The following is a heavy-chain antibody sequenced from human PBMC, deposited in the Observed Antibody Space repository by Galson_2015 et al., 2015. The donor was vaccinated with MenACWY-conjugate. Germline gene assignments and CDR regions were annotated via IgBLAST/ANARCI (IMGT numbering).Heavy chain of an antibody. CDR3: ARGRGRYYYGMDV. CDR2: INPYGGST. D-gene: IGHD1-26*01. V-gene: IGHV1-46*02. J-gene: IGHJ6*02. Sequence: SVKVSCKASGCTFNTYYMHWVRQAPGQGLEWVGIINPYGGSTTYAQKFQGRVTMTRDTSTSTVYMELSSLRSEDTAVYYCARGRGRYYYGMDVWGQGTTVTVSS. CDR1: GCTFNTYY.